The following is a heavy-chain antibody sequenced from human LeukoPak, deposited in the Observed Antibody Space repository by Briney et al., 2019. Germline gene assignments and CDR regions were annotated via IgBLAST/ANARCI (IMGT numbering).Heavy chain of an antibody. V-gene: IGHV4-30-2*01. CDR1: GGSISSGGYY. D-gene: IGHD6-13*01. CDR3: AREQQLDAFDI. Sequence: SSETLSLTCTVSGGSISSGGYYWSWIRQPPGKGLEWIGYIYHSGSTYYNPSLKSRVTISVDRSKNQFSLKLSSVTAADTAVYYCAREQQLDAFDIWGQGTMVTISS. J-gene: IGHJ3*02. CDR2: IYHSGST.